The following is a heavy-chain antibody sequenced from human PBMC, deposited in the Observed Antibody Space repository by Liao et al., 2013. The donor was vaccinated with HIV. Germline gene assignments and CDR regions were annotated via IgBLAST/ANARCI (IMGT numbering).Heavy chain of an antibody. CDR3: TRGPWSSWNIGAFDI. V-gene: IGHV4-34*01. J-gene: IGHJ3*02. D-gene: IGHD2/OR15-2a*01. Sequence: QVQLQQWGAGLLKPSETLSLTCAVYGGSFSGYYWSWIRQPPGKGLEWIGEINHSGSTNYNPSLKSRVTISVDTSKNQFSLKLSSVTAADTAVYYCTRGPWSSWNIGAFDIWGQGTMVTVSS. CDR1: GGSFSGYY. CDR2: INHSGST.